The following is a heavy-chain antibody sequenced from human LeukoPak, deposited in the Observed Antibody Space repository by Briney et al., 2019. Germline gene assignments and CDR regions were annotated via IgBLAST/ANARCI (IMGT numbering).Heavy chain of an antibody. CDR1: GGSISSYY. V-gene: IGHV4-59*01. J-gene: IGHJ4*02. D-gene: IGHD5-12*01. CDR3: AKGYTGYVIDY. Sequence: TSETLSLTCAVSGGSISSYYWSWIRQPPGKGLEWIGYIYYSGSTNYNPSLKGRVTISVDTSKNQFSLKLSSVTAADTAVYYCAKGYTGYVIDYWGQGTLVTVSS. CDR2: IYYSGST.